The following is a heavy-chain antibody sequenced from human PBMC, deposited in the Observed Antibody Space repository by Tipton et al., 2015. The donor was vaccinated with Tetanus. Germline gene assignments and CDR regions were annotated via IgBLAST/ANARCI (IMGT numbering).Heavy chain of an antibody. Sequence: LRLSCTVSGSSITSTTHYWGWIRQAPGKGLEWIGIIYYSGSTYYNASLRSRVTTSVDTSKNQFSLQLRSVTAADTAVYYCARQDTLNYYYVGYFHDWGQGTLVTVSS. CDR3: ARQDTLNYYYVGYFHD. D-gene: IGHD3-22*01. V-gene: IGHV4-39*01. J-gene: IGHJ1*01. CDR1: GSSITSTTHY. CDR2: IYYSGST.